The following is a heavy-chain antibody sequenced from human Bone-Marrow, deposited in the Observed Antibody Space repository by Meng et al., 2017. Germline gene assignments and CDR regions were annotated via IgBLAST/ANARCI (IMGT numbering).Heavy chain of an antibody. D-gene: IGHD3-10*01. CDR3: ARDLKSYGSGSYRLCSEKYYYYGMDV. CDR2: ISSSGSYK. Sequence: GESLKISCAASGFTFSSYDMNWVRQAPGKGLEWVSSISSSGSYKYYADSVKGRFTISRDNAKNSLYLQMNSLRSEDTAVYYCARDLKSYGSGSYRLCSEKYYYYGMDVWGQGTTVTVSS. V-gene: IGHV3-21*01. J-gene: IGHJ6*02. CDR1: GFTFSSYD.